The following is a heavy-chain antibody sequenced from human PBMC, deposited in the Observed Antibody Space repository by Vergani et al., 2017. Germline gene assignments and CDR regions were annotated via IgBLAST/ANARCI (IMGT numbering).Heavy chain of an antibody. CDR2: IHYSENT. V-gene: IGHV4-59*11. CDR1: FDSIRNLY. J-gene: IGHJ4*02. Sequence: QVQLQESGPGLVKSSETLSLTCSVSFDSIRNLYCNWIRQPPGKGLEWIGSIHYSENTNYNPSLKTRVTISVDTCKNQFSLTLTSVTAEDTAVYYCARSRIYYGAGSPEYWGQGTLVTVSS. CDR3: ARSRIYYGAGSPEY. D-gene: IGHD3-10*01.